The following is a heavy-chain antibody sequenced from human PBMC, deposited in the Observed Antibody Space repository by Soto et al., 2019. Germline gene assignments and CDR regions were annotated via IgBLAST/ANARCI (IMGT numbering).Heavy chain of an antibody. V-gene: IGHV3-33*01. J-gene: IGHJ4*02. CDR2: IWYDGSNK. CDR1: GFTFSSYG. Sequence: QVQLVESGGGVVQPGRSLRLSCAASGFTFSSYGMHWVRQAPGKGLEWVAVIWYDGSNKYYADSVKGRFTISRDNSKNTLYLQRNCLRAEDTAVYYCARDRGALMDYWGQGTLVTVSS. CDR3: ARDRGALMDY. D-gene: IGHD1-26*01.